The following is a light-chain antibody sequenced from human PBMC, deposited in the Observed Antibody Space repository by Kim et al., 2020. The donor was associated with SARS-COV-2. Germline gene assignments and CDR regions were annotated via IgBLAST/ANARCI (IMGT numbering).Light chain of an antibody. V-gene: IGLV3-1*01. Sequence: PGQTTSITCTGEKLGEKYTCWYQQKPGQSPVLVIYQDTKRPSGIPERFSGSNSGNTATLAISGTQAMDEADYYCQTWDSYTYVVVGGGTQLTVL. J-gene: IGLJ2*01. CDR3: QTWDSYTYVV. CDR2: QDT. CDR1: KLGEKY.